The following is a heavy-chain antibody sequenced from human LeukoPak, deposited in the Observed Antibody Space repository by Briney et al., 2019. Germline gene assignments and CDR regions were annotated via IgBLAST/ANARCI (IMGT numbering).Heavy chain of an antibody. D-gene: IGHD6-13*01. V-gene: IGHV4-31*03. CDR1: GVSISGRGY. Sequence: SETLSLTCSVSGVSISGRGYWGWIRQHPGKGLEWIGYIDYSGKTYYKPSLQSRVIISADTSQNQFTLKVSSVTAADTAVYYCERQIASAGTAGFDFWGQGALVTVSS. CDR2: IDYSGKT. CDR3: ERQIASAGTAGFDF. J-gene: IGHJ4*02.